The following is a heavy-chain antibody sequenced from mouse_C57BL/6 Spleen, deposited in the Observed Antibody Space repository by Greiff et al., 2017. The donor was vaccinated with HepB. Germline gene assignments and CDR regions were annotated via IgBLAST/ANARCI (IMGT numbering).Heavy chain of an antibody. CDR2: INPSNGGT. CDR3: ARGRDYYDLCDY. J-gene: IGHJ2*01. CDR1: GYTFPSYW. D-gene: IGHD1-1*02. V-gene: IGHV1-53*01. Sequence: QVQLQQPGTELVKPGASVKLSCKASGYTFPSYWMHWVKPRPGQGLEWIGNINPSNGGTTYNEKFKSKATLTVDKSSSTAYMQLSSLTSEDSAVYYCARGRDYYDLCDYWGQGTTLTVSS.